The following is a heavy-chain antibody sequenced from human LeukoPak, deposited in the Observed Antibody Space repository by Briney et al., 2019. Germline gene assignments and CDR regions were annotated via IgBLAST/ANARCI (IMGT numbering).Heavy chain of an antibody. CDR3: AGSGNYYYYMDV. Sequence: PSETLSLTCTVSGGSISSYYWSWIRQPPGKGLEWIGYIYYSGSTNYNPSLKSRVTISVDTSKNQFSLKLSSVTAADTAVYYCAGSGNYYYYMDVWGKGTTVTVSS. J-gene: IGHJ6*03. V-gene: IGHV4-59*01. CDR1: GGSISSYY. CDR2: IYYSGST.